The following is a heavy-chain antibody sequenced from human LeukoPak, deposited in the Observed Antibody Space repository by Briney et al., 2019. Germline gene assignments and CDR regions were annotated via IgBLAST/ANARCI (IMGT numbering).Heavy chain of an antibody. CDR3: ARDGGSYTFFDY. J-gene: IGHJ4*02. D-gene: IGHD1-26*01. CDR1: GGSISSSSYY. CDR2: IYYSGST. Sequence: SETLPLTCTVTGGSISSSSYYWGWIRQPPGKGLEWIGSIYYSGSTYYNPSLKSRVTISVDTSKNQFSLKLSSVTAADTAVYYCARDGGSYTFFDYWGQGTLVTVPS. V-gene: IGHV4-39*07.